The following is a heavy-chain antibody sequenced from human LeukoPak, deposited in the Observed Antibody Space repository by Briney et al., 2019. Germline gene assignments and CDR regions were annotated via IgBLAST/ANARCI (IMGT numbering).Heavy chain of an antibody. V-gene: IGHV4-4*02. D-gene: IGHD6-19*01. CDR3: ASTLIGIAVAGTVY. CDR2: IYHSGST. Sequence: PSGTLSLTCAVSGGSISSSDWWSWVRQPPGKGLEWVGEIYHSGSTNYNPSLKSRVTISVDKSKNQFSLKLSSVTAADTAVYYCASTLIGIAVAGTVYWGQGTLVTVSS. J-gene: IGHJ4*02. CDR1: GGSISSSDW.